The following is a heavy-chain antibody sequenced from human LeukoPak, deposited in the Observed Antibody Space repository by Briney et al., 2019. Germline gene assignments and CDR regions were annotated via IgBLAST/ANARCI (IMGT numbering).Heavy chain of an antibody. V-gene: IGHV3-23*01. Sequence: GGSLRLSCAASGFTFSSYAMSWVRQAPGKGLEWVSAISGSGGSTYYADSVKGRFTISRDNSKDTLYLQMNNLRAEDTAIYYCAKAANYDILTGYYLDYWGQGTLVTVSS. J-gene: IGHJ4*02. CDR3: AKAANYDILTGYYLDY. D-gene: IGHD3-9*01. CDR1: GFTFSSYA. CDR2: ISGSGGST.